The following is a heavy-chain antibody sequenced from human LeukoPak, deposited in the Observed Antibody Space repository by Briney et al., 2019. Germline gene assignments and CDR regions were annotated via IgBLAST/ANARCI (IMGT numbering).Heavy chain of an antibody. V-gene: IGHV1-3*01. Sequence: ASVKVSCKASGYTFTSYAMHWVRQAPGQRLEWMGWINAGNGNTKYSQKFQGRVTITRDTSASTAYMELSSLRSEDTAVYYCARGGLLWFGELSVAEYFQHWGQGTLVTVSS. CDR3: ARGGLLWFGELSVAEYFQH. J-gene: IGHJ1*01. D-gene: IGHD3-10*01. CDR1: GYTFTSYA. CDR2: INAGNGNT.